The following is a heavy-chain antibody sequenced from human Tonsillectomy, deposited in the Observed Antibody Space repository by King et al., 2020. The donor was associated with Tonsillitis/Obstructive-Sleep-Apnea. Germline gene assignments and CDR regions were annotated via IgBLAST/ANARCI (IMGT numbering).Heavy chain of an antibody. Sequence: VQLVQSGAEVKKPGASVKVSCKVSGYTLTELSMHWVRQAPGKGLEWMGGFDPEDGETIYAQKFQGRVTMTEDTSTDTAYMELSSLRSEDTAVYYCATDLGYCTNGVCYPPFDYWGQGTLVTVSS. CDR3: ATDLGYCTNGVCYPPFDY. CDR1: GYTLTELS. J-gene: IGHJ4*02. D-gene: IGHD2-8*01. V-gene: IGHV1-24*01. CDR2: FDPEDGET.